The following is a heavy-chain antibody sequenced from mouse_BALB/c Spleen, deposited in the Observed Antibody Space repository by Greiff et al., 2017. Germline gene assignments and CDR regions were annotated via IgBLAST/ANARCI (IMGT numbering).Heavy chain of an antibody. J-gene: IGHJ4*01. Sequence: EVMLVESGGGLVKPGGSLKLSCAASGFTFSDYYMYWVRQTPEKRLEWVATISDGGSYTYYPDSVKGRFTISRDNAKNNLYLQMSSLKSEDTAMYYCARSPYGQEAMDYWGQGTSVTVSS. CDR1: GFTFSDYY. V-gene: IGHV5-4*02. CDR3: ARSPYGQEAMDY. CDR2: ISDGGSYT. D-gene: IGHD2-10*02.